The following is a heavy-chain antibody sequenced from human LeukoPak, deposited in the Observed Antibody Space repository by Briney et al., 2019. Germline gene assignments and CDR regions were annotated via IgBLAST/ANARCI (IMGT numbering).Heavy chain of an antibody. CDR3: ARGRRWLPDY. Sequence: SETLSLTCAVYGGSFSGYYWSWIRQPPGKGLEWIGEINHSGSTNYNPPLKSRVTISVDTSKNQSALKLSSVTAADTAVYYCARGRRWLPDYWGQGTLVTVSS. CDR2: INHSGST. D-gene: IGHD5-24*01. V-gene: IGHV4-34*01. CDR1: GGSFSGYY. J-gene: IGHJ4*02.